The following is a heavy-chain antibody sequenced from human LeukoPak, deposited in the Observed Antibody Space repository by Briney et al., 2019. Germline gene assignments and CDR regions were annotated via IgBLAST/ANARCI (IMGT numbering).Heavy chain of an antibody. CDR1: GGSFSGYY. J-gene: IGHJ4*02. CDR2: ISSSGSTI. Sequence: LSLTCAVYGGSFSGYYWSWVRQAPGKGLEWVSYISSSGSTIDYADSVKGRFTISRDNAQKSLFLQMNSLRVEDTAVYYCAKSRGPGPAMDYWGQGTLVTVSS. CDR3: AKSRGPGPAMDY. D-gene: IGHD3-10*01. V-gene: IGHV3-11*04.